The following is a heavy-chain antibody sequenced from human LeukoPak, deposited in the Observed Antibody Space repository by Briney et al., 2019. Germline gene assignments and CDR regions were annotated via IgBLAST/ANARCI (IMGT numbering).Heavy chain of an antibody. D-gene: IGHD2-2*01. CDR1: GYTFTNYG. CDR2: ISGYNGNT. V-gene: IGHV1-18*01. Sequence: ASVRVSCTASGYTFTNYGISWVRQAPGQGLEWMGWISGYNGNTNYAQKLQGRVTMTTDTSTSTAYMELRRLRSDDTAVYYCARTCSSTSCYFSYWGQGTLVTVSS. J-gene: IGHJ4*02. CDR3: ARTCSSTSCYFSY.